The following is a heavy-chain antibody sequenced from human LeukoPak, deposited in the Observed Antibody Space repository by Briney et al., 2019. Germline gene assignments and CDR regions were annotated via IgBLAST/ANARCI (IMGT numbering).Heavy chain of an antibody. CDR1: GGSISSSSYY. Sequence: ASETVSLTCTVSGGSISSSSYYWGWIRQPPGKGLEWIGSIYYSGSTYYNPSLKSRVTISVDTSKNQFSLKLSSVTAADTAVYYCARRNSSSWRTYFDYWGQGTLVTVSS. CDR3: ARRNSSSWRTYFDY. D-gene: IGHD6-13*01. J-gene: IGHJ4*02. CDR2: IYYSGST. V-gene: IGHV4-39*01.